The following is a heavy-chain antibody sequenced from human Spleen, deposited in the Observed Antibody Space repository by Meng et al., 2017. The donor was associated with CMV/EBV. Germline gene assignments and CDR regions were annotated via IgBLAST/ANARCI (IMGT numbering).Heavy chain of an antibody. Sequence: GESLKISCAASGFTFSDYYMSWIRQAPGKGLEWVSYISSSGSTIYYADSVKGRFTISRDNAKNSLYLQMNSLRAEDTAVYYCARRYYDILTGAYYFDYWGQGTLVTVSS. CDR3: ARRYYDILTGAYYFDY. V-gene: IGHV3-11*04. J-gene: IGHJ4*02. CDR2: ISSSGSTI. CDR1: GFTFSDYY. D-gene: IGHD3-9*01.